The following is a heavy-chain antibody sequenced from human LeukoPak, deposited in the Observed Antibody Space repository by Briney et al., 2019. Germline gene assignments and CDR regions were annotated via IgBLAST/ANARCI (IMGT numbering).Heavy chain of an antibody. CDR1: GGTFRTHA. V-gene: IGHV1-69*05. CDR3: ARDIGGGRDIVVVPAAIQAFDI. J-gene: IGHJ3*02. CDR2: IIPIFGTP. D-gene: IGHD2-2*01. Sequence: SVKVSCKASGGTFRTHAISWVRQAPGQGLEWMGGIIPIFGTPTYAQRFQGRVTMTTDTSTSTAYMELRSLRSDDTAVYYCARDIGGGRDIVVVPAAIQAFDIWGQGTMVTVSS.